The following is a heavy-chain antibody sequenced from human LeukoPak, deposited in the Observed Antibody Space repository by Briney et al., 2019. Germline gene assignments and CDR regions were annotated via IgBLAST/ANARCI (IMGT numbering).Heavy chain of an antibody. V-gene: IGHV3-11*05. CDR2: IRTSNSDT. Sequence: PGGSLRLSCAVSGFTFSDYYMSWIRQAPGKGLEWLSYIRTSNSDTNYADSVKGRFTISRDNAKNSLYLQMNSLRAEDTAVYYCARGTYYYFDYWGQGTLVTVSS. CDR1: GFTFSDYY. CDR3: ARGTYYYFDY. J-gene: IGHJ4*02. D-gene: IGHD3-10*01.